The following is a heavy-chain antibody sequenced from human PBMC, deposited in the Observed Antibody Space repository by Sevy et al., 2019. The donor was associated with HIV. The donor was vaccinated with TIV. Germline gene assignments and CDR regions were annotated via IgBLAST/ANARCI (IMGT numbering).Heavy chain of an antibody. Sequence: GGSLRLSCAASGFTFSSYSMNWVRQAPGKGLEWVSSISSSSSYIYYAASGKGRFTISRDNAKNSLYLQMNSLRAEDTAVYYCARVRTSAEYYDFWSGAADYYYYYGMDVWGQGTTVTVSS. CDR3: ARVRTSAEYYDFWSGAADYYYYYGMDV. V-gene: IGHV3-21*01. CDR1: GFTFSSYS. D-gene: IGHD3-3*01. CDR2: ISSSSSYI. J-gene: IGHJ6*02.